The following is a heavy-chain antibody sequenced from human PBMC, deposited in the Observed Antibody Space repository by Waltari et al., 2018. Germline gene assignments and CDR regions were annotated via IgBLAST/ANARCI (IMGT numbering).Heavy chain of an antibody. V-gene: IGHV4-59*11. D-gene: IGHD2-8*02. CDR3: ARGGNCTGGVCYYYYYGMDV. Sequence: QVQLQESGPGLVKPSETLSLTCTVSGGSISSHYWSWIRQPPGKGLEWIGYIYYSGSNNYNPALKSRVTISVDTSKNQFSLKLSSVTAADTAVYYCARGGNCTGGVCYYYYYGMDVWGQGTTVTVSS. CDR2: IYYSGSN. J-gene: IGHJ6*02. CDR1: GGSISSHY.